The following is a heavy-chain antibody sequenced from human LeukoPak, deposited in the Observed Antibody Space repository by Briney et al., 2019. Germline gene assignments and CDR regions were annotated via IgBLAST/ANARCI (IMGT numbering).Heavy chain of an antibody. J-gene: IGHJ4*02. CDR1: GFTFTNYG. CDR2: ISMTGGST. Sequence: PGGSLRLSCVASGFTFTNYGMSWVRQAPGKGLEWLSCISMTGGSTYYPDSVKGRFTISRDNSKNTLYLQMSSLRAEDSAVYYCARDPRIQGYPHGTVLDYWGQGTLVTVSA. V-gene: IGHV3-23*01. CDR3: ARDPRIQGYPHGTVLDY. D-gene: IGHD5-12*01.